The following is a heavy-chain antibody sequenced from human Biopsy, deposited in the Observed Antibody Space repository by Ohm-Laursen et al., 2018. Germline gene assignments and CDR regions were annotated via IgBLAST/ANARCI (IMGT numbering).Heavy chain of an antibody. CDR2: INVYSNKK. CDR1: EFTFSGYS. V-gene: IGHV3-48*04. CDR3: ARELGNGMDV. Sequence: GSLRLSCAASEFTFSGYSMNWVRQAPGRGLEWVSYINVYSNKKYYADSVKGRFTISRDNADNSLHLQMKSLRAEDTAVYYCARELGNGMDVWGQGTPVTVSS. J-gene: IGHJ6*02.